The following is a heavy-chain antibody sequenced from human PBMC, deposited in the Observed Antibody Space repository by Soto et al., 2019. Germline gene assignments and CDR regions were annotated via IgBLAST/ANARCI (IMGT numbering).Heavy chain of an antibody. CDR2: ISYDGSNK. J-gene: IGHJ4*02. CDR3: ARVTTVTTTRGIPFDY. V-gene: IGHV3-30-3*01. D-gene: IGHD4-17*01. CDR1: GFTFSSYA. Sequence: PGGSLRLSCAASGFTFSSYAMHWVRQAPGKGLEWVAVISYDGSNKYYADSVKGRFTISRDNSKNTLYLQMNSLRAEDTAVYYCARVTTVTTTRGIPFDYWCQGTLVTVSS.